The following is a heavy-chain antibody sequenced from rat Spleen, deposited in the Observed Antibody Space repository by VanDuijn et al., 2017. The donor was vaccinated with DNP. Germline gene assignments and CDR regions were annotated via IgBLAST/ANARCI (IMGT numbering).Heavy chain of an antibody. J-gene: IGHJ2*01. CDR2: IIYDGSRT. CDR1: GFSFRNYY. CDR3: ATDYSSYIPFDY. Sequence: EVQLVESGGGLVQPGRSLKLSCAASGFSFRNYYMAWVRQTPKKGLEWVATIIYDGSRTYYRDSVKGRFTISRDNAKSTLYLQMDSLRSEDTATYYCATDYSSYIPFDYWGQGVMVTVSS. V-gene: IGHV5S10*01. D-gene: IGHD1-2*01.